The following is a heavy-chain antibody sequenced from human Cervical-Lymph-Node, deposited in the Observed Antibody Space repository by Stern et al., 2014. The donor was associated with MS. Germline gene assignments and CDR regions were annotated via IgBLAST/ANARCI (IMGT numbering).Heavy chain of an antibody. CDR3: TALRKY. J-gene: IGHJ4*02. V-gene: IGHV3-15*01. D-gene: IGHD6-6*01. Sequence: EVQLLESGGGFVQPGGSLRLSCAASGFTFPYTFLSWVRQAPGKGLEWVGRVKSRKDGGAADYAAFVKDRVTISRDDSRSTLYLQINGLEIEDTAMYYCTALRKYWGQGTLLIVSS. CDR2: VKSRKDGGAA. CDR1: GFTFPYTF.